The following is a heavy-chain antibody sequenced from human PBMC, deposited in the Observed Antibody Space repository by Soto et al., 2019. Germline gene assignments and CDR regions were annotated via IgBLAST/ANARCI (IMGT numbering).Heavy chain of an antibody. J-gene: IGHJ4*02. V-gene: IGHV1-69*13. D-gene: IGHD3-22*01. CDR1: GGTFSNYA. Sequence: SVKVSCKASGGTFSNYAISWVRQAPGQGLEWMGGIIPIFGTTNYAQKFQGRVTITADESTSTAYMELSSLRSEDTAVYYCARAVRRDYDISGYGTLHFDYWGQGTLVTVS. CDR3: ARAVRRDYDISGYGTLHFDY. CDR2: IIPIFGTT.